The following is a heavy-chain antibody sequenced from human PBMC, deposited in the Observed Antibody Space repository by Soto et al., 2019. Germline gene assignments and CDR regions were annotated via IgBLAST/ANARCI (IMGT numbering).Heavy chain of an antibody. CDR2: IMHVFATP. J-gene: IGHJ6*02. Sequence: QVQLMQSGAEVKKPGSSVKVSCKASGGTFSTSAISWVRQAPGEGVEWVGGIMHVFATPDYAQKLQGRVTISADESTTTAYLELTSLTTDDTAVYYCARDKDRQQLGGNYYYILDVWGQGTAITVSS. V-gene: IGHV1-69*12. D-gene: IGHD3-3*02. CDR3: ARDKDRQQLGGNYYYILDV. CDR1: GGTFSTSA.